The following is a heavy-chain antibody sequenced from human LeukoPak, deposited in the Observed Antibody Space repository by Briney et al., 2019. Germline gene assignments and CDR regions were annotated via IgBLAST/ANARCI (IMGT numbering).Heavy chain of an antibody. CDR3: AKSYFDYSTYYSYYFNL. J-gene: IGHJ4*02. CDR1: GGSISGGY. V-gene: IGHV4-4*09. CDR2: VYTSGST. D-gene: IGHD4-11*01. Sequence: SETLSLTCTVSGGSISGGYWSWIRQPPGRGLEWIGYVYTSGSTNYNPSLKSRVTISVDTSKSQFALKLSSVTAADTAVYYCAKSYFDYSTYYSYYFNLWGQRALVTVSS.